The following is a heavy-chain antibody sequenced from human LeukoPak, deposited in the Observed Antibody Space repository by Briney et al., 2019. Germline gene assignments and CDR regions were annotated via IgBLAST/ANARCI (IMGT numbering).Heavy chain of an antibody. CDR1: GFAFSSHA. D-gene: IGHD5-12*01. CDR3: ARDRYSGYDLGDY. J-gene: IGHJ4*02. CDR2: IDISGGST. V-gene: IGHV3-23*01. Sequence: PGGSLRLSCAASGFAFSSHAMCWVRQAPGKGLEWVSSIDISGGSTYYADSAEGRFTIPRDNSKNTLYLQMNSLRAEDTAVYYCARDRYSGYDLGDYWGQGTLVTVSS.